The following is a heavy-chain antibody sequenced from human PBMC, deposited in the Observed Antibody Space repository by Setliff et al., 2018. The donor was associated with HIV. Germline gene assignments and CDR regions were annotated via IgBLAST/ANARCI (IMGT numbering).Heavy chain of an antibody. CDR2: AYYSGSS. D-gene: IGHD2-8*01. CDR3: ARHGPLGYCSNGVCYRYYFDY. J-gene: IGHJ4*02. V-gene: IGHV4-39*01. Sequence: ASETLSLTCTVSGGSISTNYYWGWIRQPPGKVLEWIGSAYYSGSSYYSPSLRSRVTISGDTSKNQFSLRLSSVTAADTAVYYCARHGPLGYCSNGVCYRYYFDYWGQGTLVTVSS. CDR1: GGSISTNYY.